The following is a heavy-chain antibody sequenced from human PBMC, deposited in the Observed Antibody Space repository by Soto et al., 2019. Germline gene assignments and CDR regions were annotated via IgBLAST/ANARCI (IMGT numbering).Heavy chain of an antibody. Sequence: QVQLQESGPGLVKPSETLSLTCTVSDGSVSIGTYYWSWIRQPPGKGLEWIGFIHYSGSTNYNPFLQDRITKSVEPFKNQFSLKLTSVNAADTAVYYCTRGGDAYKNGHWGQGTLVTVSS. J-gene: IGHJ4*02. CDR3: TRGGDAYKNGH. CDR1: DGSVSIGTYY. V-gene: IGHV4-61*01. CDR2: IHYSGST. D-gene: IGHD2-21*01.